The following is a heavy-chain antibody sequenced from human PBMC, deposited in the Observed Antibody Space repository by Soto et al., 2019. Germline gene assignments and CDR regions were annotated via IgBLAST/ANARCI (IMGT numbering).Heavy chain of an antibody. Sequence: QITLKESGPTLVKPTQTLTLTCTFSGFSLSTSGVVVGWIRQPPGKALEWLALIYWDDDKRYSPSLKSRLTITMDTSKNQVVLTMTNMDPVDTATYYCADSGGIDTAMVNDYWGQGTLVTVSS. CDR2: IYWDDDK. CDR3: ADSGGIDTAMVNDY. CDR1: GFSLSTSGVV. J-gene: IGHJ4*02. V-gene: IGHV2-5*02. D-gene: IGHD5-18*01.